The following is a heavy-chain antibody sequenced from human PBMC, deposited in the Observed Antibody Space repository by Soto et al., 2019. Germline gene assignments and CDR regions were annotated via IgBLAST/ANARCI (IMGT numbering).Heavy chain of an antibody. CDR3: AAVPPPYSGSYYSGY. Sequence: GASVKVSCKASGFTFTSSAVQWVRQARGQRLEWIGWIVVGSGNTNYAQKFQERVTITRDMSTSTAYMELSSLRSEDTAVYYCAAVPPPYSGSYYSGYWGQGTLVTVSS. V-gene: IGHV1-58*01. CDR1: GFTFTSSA. J-gene: IGHJ4*02. D-gene: IGHD1-26*01. CDR2: IVVGSGNT.